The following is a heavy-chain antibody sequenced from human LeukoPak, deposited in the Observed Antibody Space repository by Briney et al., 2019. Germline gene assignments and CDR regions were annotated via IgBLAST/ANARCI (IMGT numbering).Heavy chain of an antibody. D-gene: IGHD5-12*01. CDR2: INSDGSST. V-gene: IGHV3-74*01. Sequence: GGSLRLSCAASGFTFSSYWMHWVRQAPGKRLVWVSRINSDGSSTSYADSLKGRFTISRDNAKNTLYLQMNSLRVEDTAVYYCARVAGYSGYDYGADYWGQGTLVTVSS. CDR1: GFTFSSYW. J-gene: IGHJ4*02. CDR3: ARVAGYSGYDYGADY.